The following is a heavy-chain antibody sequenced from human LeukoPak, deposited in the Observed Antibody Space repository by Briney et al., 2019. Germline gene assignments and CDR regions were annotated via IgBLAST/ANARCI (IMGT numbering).Heavy chain of an antibody. CDR2: ISISNSYI. D-gene: IGHD6-13*01. CDR3: ARVEAAAVHLNY. CDR1: GFTFSSYS. Sequence: GGSLRLSCAASGFTFSSYSMNWVRQAPGKGLEWVSSISISNSYIYYADSVKVRFTISRDNAKNSLYLQMNSLRAEDTAVYYCARVEAAAVHLNYWGQGTLVTVSS. V-gene: IGHV3-21*01. J-gene: IGHJ4*02.